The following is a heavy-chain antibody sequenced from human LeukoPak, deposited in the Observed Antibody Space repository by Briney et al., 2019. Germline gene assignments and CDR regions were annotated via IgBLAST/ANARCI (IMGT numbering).Heavy chain of an antibody. D-gene: IGHD2-2*01. J-gene: IGHJ6*03. V-gene: IGHV4-30-4*01. CDR1: GGSISSGDYY. CDR2: IYYSGST. Sequence: SETLSLTCTVSGGSISSGDYYWSWIRQPPGKGLEWIGYIYYSGSTNYNPSLKSRVTISVDTSKNQFSLKLSSVTAADTAVYYCARERIVVVPAAPRYYYMDVWGKGTTVTVSS. CDR3: ARERIVVVPAAPRYYYMDV.